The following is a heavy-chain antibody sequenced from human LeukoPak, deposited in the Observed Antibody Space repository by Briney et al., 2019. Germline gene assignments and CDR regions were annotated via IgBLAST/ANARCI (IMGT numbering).Heavy chain of an antibody. Sequence: SVKVSCKASGGTFSSYAISWVRQAPGQGLEWMGGIIPIFGTANYAQKFQGRVTITADESTSTAYMELSSLRSEDTAVYYCARGVCSGGSCYSEGVFHYYYMDVWGKGTTVTISS. CDR1: GGTFSSYA. CDR2: IIPIFGTA. D-gene: IGHD2-15*01. J-gene: IGHJ6*03. V-gene: IGHV1-69*01. CDR3: ARGVCSGGSCYSEGVFHYYYMDV.